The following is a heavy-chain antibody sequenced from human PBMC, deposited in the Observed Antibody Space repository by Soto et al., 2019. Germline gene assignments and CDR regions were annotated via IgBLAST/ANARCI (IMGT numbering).Heavy chain of an antibody. V-gene: IGHV4-31*03. CDR1: GGSITIRGYY. CDR2: IYYTDSA. J-gene: IGHJ4*02. CDR3: ARSYLGSSSSGRGFDL. Sequence: SETLSLTCSVSGGSITIRGYYWGWIRQLPGKGLEWIGYIYYTDSAYYNPSLKSRVFISVDTSKNRFSLKMGSVTAADTAVYFCARSYLGSSSSGRGFDLWGQGTRVTVSS. D-gene: IGHD6-6*01.